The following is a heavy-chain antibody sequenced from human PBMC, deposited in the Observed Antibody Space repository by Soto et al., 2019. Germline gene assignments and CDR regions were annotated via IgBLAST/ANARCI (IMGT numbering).Heavy chain of an antibody. CDR1: GFTFSGSA. D-gene: IGHD3-3*01. V-gene: IGHV3-73*01. Sequence: GGSLRLSCAASGFTFSGSATHWVRQASGKGLEWVGRIRSKANSYATAYAASVKGRFTISRDDSKNTAYLQMNSLKTEDTAVYYCTRLSPSSNYDFWSGYFYDAFDIWGQGTMVTVSS. CDR2: IRSKANSYAT. J-gene: IGHJ3*02. CDR3: TRLSPSSNYDFWSGYFYDAFDI.